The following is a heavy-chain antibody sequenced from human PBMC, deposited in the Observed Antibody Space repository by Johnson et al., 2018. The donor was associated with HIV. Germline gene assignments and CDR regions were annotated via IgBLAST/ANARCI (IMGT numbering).Heavy chain of an antibody. V-gene: IGHV3-30-3*01. CDR3: AKDFGSGWADAFDI. CDR2: ISSDGSTK. J-gene: IGHJ3*02. CDR1: GFTFSNYA. D-gene: IGHD6-19*01. Sequence: QMQLVESGGGVVQPGRSLRLSCAASGFTFSNYAIHWVRQAPGKGLEWVAVISSDGSTKYYVDSVKGRFTISRDNSKNTVYLQMNSLRTEDSALYYCAKDFGSGWADAFDIWGQGTGVTISS.